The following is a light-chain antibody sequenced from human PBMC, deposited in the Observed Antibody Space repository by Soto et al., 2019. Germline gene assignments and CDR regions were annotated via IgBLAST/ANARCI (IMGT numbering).Light chain of an antibody. J-gene: IGLJ1*01. CDR2: DVN. CDR1: SSEFSGYNY. Sequence: QSVLTQPASVSGSPGQSITLSCSATSSEFSGYNYVSWYQQHPGEAPKLIIYDVNNRPSGVSNRFSGSTSGNTASLTISGLQADDEADYYCSSYSSTTTLVVFGTGTKVTVL. CDR3: SSYSSTTTLVV. V-gene: IGLV2-14*03.